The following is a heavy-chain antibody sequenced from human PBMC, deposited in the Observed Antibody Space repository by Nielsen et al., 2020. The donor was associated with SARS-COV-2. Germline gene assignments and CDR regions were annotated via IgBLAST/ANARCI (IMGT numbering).Heavy chain of an antibody. CDR3: VRKDTSMGFYYYGMDV. J-gene: IGHJ6*02. CDR1: GFTFSNYI. Sequence: GGSLRLSCAASGFTFSNYIINWVRQAPGKGLEWVSYISARSRTIDYADSVKGRFTISRDNARNSLYLQMKGLRAEDTAVYYCVRKDTSMGFYYYGMDVWGRGTTVTVSS. V-gene: IGHV3-48*01. D-gene: IGHD5-18*01. CDR2: ISARSRTI.